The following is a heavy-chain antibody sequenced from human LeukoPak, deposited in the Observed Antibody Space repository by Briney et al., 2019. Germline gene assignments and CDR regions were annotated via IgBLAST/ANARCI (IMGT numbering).Heavy chain of an antibody. CDR2: ISGSGGRT. J-gene: IGHJ4*02. Sequence: QAGGSLRLSCAASGFTFSSYAMSWVRQAPGKGLEWVSAISGSGGRTHYADSVKGRFTISRDNSKNTLSLQVNSLRVEDTAVYYCAKGAGGYYDSSGYPDYWGQGTLVTVSS. D-gene: IGHD3-22*01. CDR1: GFTFSSYA. CDR3: AKGAGGYYDSSGYPDY. V-gene: IGHV3-23*01.